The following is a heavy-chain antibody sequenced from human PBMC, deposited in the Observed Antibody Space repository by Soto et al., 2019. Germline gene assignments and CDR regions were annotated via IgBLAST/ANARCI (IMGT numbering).Heavy chain of an antibody. V-gene: IGHV3-23*01. D-gene: IGHD3-16*02. CDR3: TTAATTTYYDYIWGSYRSPAEYFQH. Sequence: GGSLRLSCAASGFTFSSYAMSWVRQAPGKGLEWVSAISGSGGTTYYADSVKGRFTISRDNSKNTLYLQMNSLRAEDTAIYYCTTAATTTYYDYIWGSYRSPAEYFQHWGQGTLVTVSS. J-gene: IGHJ1*01. CDR2: ISGSGGTT. CDR1: GFTFSSYA.